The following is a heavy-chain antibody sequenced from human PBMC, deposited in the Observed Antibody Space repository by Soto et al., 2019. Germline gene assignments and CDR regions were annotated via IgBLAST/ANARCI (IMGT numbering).Heavy chain of an antibody. Sequence: PGESLRLSCTASGFTFSSYAMHWVRQAPGKGLEWVAFISHDGNTTYYADSVKGRFSISRDNSKNTLYLQMNSLRTEDTAMFYCARPXYYYDSTTYSDGHPADYWGLGTLVTVSS. V-gene: IGHV3-30-3*01. CDR2: ISHDGNTT. J-gene: IGHJ4*02. CDR1: GFTFSSYA. D-gene: IGHD3-22*01. CDR3: ARPXYYYDSTTYSDGHPADY.